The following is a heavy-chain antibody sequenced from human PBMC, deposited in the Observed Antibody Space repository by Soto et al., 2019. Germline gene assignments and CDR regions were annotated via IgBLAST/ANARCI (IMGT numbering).Heavy chain of an antibody. D-gene: IGHD2-2*01. CDR3: ARGPGRPAARGGHFDY. CDR2: ISGSGGST. CDR1: GFTFSSYA. J-gene: IGHJ4*02. V-gene: IGHV3-23*01. Sequence: PGGSLRLSCAASGFTFSSYAMSWVRQAPGKGLEWVSAISGSGGSTYYADSVKGRFTISRDNSKNTLYLQMNSLRAEDTAVYYCARGPGRPAARGGHFDYWGQGTLVTVSS.